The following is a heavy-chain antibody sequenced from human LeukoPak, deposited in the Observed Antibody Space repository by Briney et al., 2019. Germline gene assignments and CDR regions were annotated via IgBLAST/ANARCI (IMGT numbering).Heavy chain of an antibody. V-gene: IGHV3-53*01. Sequence: AGGSLRLSCAASGFTVSSNYMSWVRQAPGKGLEWVSVIYSGGSTYYADSVKGRFTISRDNSKNTLYLQMNSLRAEDTAVYYCARRIAARRGYYFDYWGQGTLVTVS. J-gene: IGHJ4*02. D-gene: IGHD6-6*01. CDR2: IYSGGST. CDR1: GFTVSSNY. CDR3: ARRIAARRGYYFDY.